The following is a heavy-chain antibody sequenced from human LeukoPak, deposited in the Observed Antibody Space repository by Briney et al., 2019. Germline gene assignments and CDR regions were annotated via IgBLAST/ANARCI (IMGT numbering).Heavy chain of an antibody. V-gene: IGHV4-59*08. CDR2: IFHSGST. D-gene: IGHD3-22*01. J-gene: IGHJ4*02. Sequence: SETLSLTCTVPGDSISSYWWSWVQQPPAKGLDWIGHIFHSGSTTDNAFLQSRVNFSVDTSKNQFSLNLNSVTAADTALYYCARFTRYDGGGYYLDYWGQGTLVTVSS. CDR1: GDSISSYW. CDR3: ARFTRYDGGGYYLDY.